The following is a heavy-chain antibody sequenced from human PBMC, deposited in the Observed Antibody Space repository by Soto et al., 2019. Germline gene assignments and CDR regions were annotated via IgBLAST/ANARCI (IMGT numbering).Heavy chain of an antibody. J-gene: IGHJ6*02. CDR1: GGTFSSYA. Sequence: QVQLVQSGAEVKKPGSSVKVSCKASGGTFSSYAIRWVRQAPGQGLEWMGGIIPIFGTANYAQKFQGRVTITADESTSTAYMELSSLRSEDTAVYYCARDLPGIAVAGTTHYYYYGMDVWGQGTTVTVSS. V-gene: IGHV1-69*01. D-gene: IGHD6-19*01. CDR2: IIPIFGTA. CDR3: ARDLPGIAVAGTTHYYYYGMDV.